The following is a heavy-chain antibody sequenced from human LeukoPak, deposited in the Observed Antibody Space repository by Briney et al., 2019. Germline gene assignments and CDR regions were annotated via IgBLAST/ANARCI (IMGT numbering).Heavy chain of an antibody. V-gene: IGHV3-30*02. CDR1: GFTFSSFG. CDR2: IRYDGSNK. Sequence: GGSLRLSCAASGFTFSSFGMHWVRQAPGKGLEWVAFIRYDGSNKYYADSVKGRFTISRDNSKNTLYLQMNSLRAEDTAVYYCAKDRSNILTGYYYFDYWGQGTLVTISS. CDR3: AKDRSNILTGYYYFDY. J-gene: IGHJ4*02. D-gene: IGHD3-9*01.